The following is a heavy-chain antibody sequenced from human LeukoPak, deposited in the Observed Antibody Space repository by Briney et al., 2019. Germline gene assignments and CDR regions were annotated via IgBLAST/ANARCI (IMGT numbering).Heavy chain of an antibody. CDR2: DFYNGNT. CDR1: GAIIKREGFN. J-gene: IGHJ4*02. D-gene: IGHD3-3*01. CDR3: TRRPKEPGFWSGYVDS. Sequence: SETLSLTCSVSGAIIKREGFNWDWIRQPPGKGLEYIGSDFYNGNTYYNPSLESRVTISVDTSKNQFSLKLYSVTAADTAVYYCTRRPKEPGFWSGYVDSWGQGTLVTVSS. V-gene: IGHV4-39*01.